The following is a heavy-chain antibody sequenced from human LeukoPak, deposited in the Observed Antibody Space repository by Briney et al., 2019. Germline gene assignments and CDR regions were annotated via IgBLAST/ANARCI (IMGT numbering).Heavy chain of an antibody. J-gene: IGHJ4*02. Sequence: PSETLSLTCTVPGGFISSYYWSWIRQPPGKGLEWIGYIYYSGSTNYNPSLKSRVTISVDTSKNQFSLKLSSVTAADTAVYYCARALEQLDFDYWGQGTLVTVSS. CDR3: ARALEQLDFDY. D-gene: IGHD6-13*01. CDR1: GGFISSYY. V-gene: IGHV4-59*01. CDR2: IYYSGST.